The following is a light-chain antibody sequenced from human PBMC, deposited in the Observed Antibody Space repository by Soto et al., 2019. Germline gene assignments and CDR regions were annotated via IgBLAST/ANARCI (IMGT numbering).Light chain of an antibody. CDR1: QSISSW. CDR3: QQYKSYPLT. V-gene: IGKV1-5*03. J-gene: IGKJ4*01. CDR2: KAS. Sequence: DIQMTQSPSTLSASVGDRVTVTCRASQSISSWLAWYQQKPGKAPKVLTYKASSLESGVPSRFSGSGSGTEFTLTISSLQPGDFATYYCQQYKSYPLTFGGGTKV.